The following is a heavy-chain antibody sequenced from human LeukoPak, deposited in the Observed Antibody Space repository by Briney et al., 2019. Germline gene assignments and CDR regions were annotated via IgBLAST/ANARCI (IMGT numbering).Heavy chain of an antibody. CDR1: GYTFTGYY. V-gene: IGHV1-2*02. Sequence: ASVKVSCKASGYTFTGYYMHWVRQAPGQGLEWMGWINPNSGGTNYAQKFQGRVTMTRDTSISTAYMELSRLRSDDTAVYYCARDSVPAADFWSGYYTAYWGQGTLVTVSS. CDR2: INPNSGGT. CDR3: ARDSVPAADFWSGYYTAY. J-gene: IGHJ4*02. D-gene: IGHD3-3*01.